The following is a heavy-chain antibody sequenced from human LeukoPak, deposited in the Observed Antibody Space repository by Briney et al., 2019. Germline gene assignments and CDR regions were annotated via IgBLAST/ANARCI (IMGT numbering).Heavy chain of an antibody. D-gene: IGHD4-17*01. J-gene: IGHJ4*02. CDR3: AKAGRVDYGDFDY. Sequence: GGSLRLSCAASGFTFSSYAMSWVRQAPGEGLEWVSAISGSGGSTYYAGSVKGRFTISRDNSKNTLYLQMNSLRAEDTAVYYCAKAGRVDYGDFDYWGQGTLVTVSS. CDR1: GFTFSSYA. CDR2: ISGSGGST. V-gene: IGHV3-23*01.